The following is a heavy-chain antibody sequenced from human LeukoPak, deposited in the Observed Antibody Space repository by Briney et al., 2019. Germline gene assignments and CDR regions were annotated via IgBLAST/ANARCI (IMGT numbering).Heavy chain of an antibody. CDR3: ARGQRVAAYFDY. CDR2: ISSSGSTI. Sequence: GGSLRLSCAASGFTFSSYEMNWVRQAPGKGLEWVSYISSSGSTIYYADSVEGRFTISRDNAKNSLYLQMNSLRAEDTAVYYCARGQRVAAYFDYWGQGTLVTVSS. CDR1: GFTFSSYE. J-gene: IGHJ4*02. D-gene: IGHD2-15*01. V-gene: IGHV3-48*03.